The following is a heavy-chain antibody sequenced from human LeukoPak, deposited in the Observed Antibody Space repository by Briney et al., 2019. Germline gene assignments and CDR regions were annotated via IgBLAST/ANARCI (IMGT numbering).Heavy chain of an antibody. CDR1: GGSISSYY. D-gene: IGHD2-2*01. CDR3: ARGAPEPNCSSTSCYVYWFDP. J-gene: IGHJ5*02. CDR2: IYYSGST. Sequence: PSETLSLTCTVSGGSISSYYWSWIRQPPGKGLEWIGYIYYSGSTNYNPSLKSRVTISVDTSKNQFSLKLSSVTAADTAVYYCARGAPEPNCSSTSCYVYWFDPWGQGTLVTVSS. V-gene: IGHV4-59*01.